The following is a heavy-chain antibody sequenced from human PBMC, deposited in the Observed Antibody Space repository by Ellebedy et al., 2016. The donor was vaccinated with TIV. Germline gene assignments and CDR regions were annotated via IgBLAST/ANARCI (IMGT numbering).Heavy chain of an antibody. Sequence: AASVKVSCKASGGTLNSYGISWVRQAPGQGLEWMGGTTPTFGTSNYAQNFQGRVTLTADASTGTAYMELCRLTSEDTALYYCARLGFSGGLSWFDPWGQGTLVTVSS. CDR2: TTPTFGTS. J-gene: IGHJ5*02. CDR1: GGTLNSYG. CDR3: ARLGFSGGLSWFDP. V-gene: IGHV1-69*13. D-gene: IGHD6-19*01.